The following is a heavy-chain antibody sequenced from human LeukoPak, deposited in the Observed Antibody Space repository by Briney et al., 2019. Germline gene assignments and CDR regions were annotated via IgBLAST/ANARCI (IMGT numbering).Heavy chain of an antibody. Sequence: ETSETLSLTCTVSGGSISSGDYYWSWIRQPPGKGLEWIGYIYYSGSTYYNPSLKSRVTISVDTSKNQFSLKLSSVTAADTAVYYCATSRGASGMDVRGQGTTVTVSS. D-gene: IGHD4-11*01. V-gene: IGHV4-30-4*01. CDR2: IYYSGST. CDR3: ATSRGASGMDV. CDR1: GGSISSGDYY. J-gene: IGHJ6*02.